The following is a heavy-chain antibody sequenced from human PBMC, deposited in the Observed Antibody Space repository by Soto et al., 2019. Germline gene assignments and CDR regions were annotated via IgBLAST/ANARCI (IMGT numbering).Heavy chain of an antibody. CDR1: DLISIEAG. CDR3: NTGSYEGY. Sequence: EVQLVESGGGLVQPGGPLSRSVATSDLISIEAGLNWFPQAPGKVLKWVERSKTKPQGEPKDYAAPVKGRFTISRDDSRNTLHLQMTSRRSEDTAVYYCNTGSYEGYWGQGVLVTVSS. J-gene: IGHJ4*02. D-gene: IGHD3-3*01. V-gene: IGHV3-15*07. CDR2: SKTKPQGEPK.